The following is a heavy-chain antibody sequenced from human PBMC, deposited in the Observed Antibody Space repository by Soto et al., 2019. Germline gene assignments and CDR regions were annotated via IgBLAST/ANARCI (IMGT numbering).Heavy chain of an antibody. CDR3: ARIEGVASRSLDY. Sequence: DVQLVESGGGLVQTGGSLRLSCAASGFTCSNYEMNWVRQAPGKGLEWVSYISSSGYTRFYADSVKGRFTISRDNGEKSLYLHMNSLRDDDTAGYYCARIEGVASRSLDYWCQGTRVTGSS. D-gene: IGHD1-26*01. J-gene: IGHJ4*02. CDR2: ISSSGYTR. CDR1: GFTCSNYE. V-gene: IGHV3-48*03.